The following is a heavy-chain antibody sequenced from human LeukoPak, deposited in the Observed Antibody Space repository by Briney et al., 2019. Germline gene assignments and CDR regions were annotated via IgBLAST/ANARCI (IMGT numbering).Heavy chain of an antibody. Sequence: PGGSLRLSCAASGFTFSSYTMNWVRLAPGKGLEWVSSISRSNIYKYYADSVKGRFTISRDNAKNSLYLQMNSLRAEDTAVYYCAKSIDYWGQGTLVTVSS. CDR2: ISRSNIYK. J-gene: IGHJ4*02. V-gene: IGHV3-21*01. CDR3: AKSIDY. CDR1: GFTFSSYT.